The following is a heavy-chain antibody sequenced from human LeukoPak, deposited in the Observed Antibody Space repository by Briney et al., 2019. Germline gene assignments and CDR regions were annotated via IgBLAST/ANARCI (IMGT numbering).Heavy chain of an antibody. D-gene: IGHD5-24*01. V-gene: IGHV1-18*01. CDR2: ISAYNGNT. CDR3: ARDLRWLQRSGEAFDI. J-gene: IGHJ3*02. CDR1: GYTFTSYG. Sequence: ASVKVSCKASGYTFTSYGISWVRQAPGQGLEWMGWISAYNGNTNYAQKLQGRVTMTTDTSTSTAYMELRSLRSDDTAVYYCARDLRWLQRSGEAFDIWGQGTMVTVS.